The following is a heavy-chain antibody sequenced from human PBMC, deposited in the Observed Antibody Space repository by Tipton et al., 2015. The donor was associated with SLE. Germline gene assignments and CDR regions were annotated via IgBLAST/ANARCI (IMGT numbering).Heavy chain of an antibody. J-gene: IGHJ5*02. CDR1: GGSISSSY. V-gene: IGHV4-4*07. Sequence: TLSLTCTVSGGSISSSYWIWIRQPAGKGLEWIGHIYTSGSTHYNPSLKSRVTISVDSSNNQFSLRLNSVTAADTAVYYCARMQGLYVNWFDLWGQGTLATVS. CDR2: IYTSGST. CDR3: ARMQGLYVNWFDL. D-gene: IGHD6-25*01.